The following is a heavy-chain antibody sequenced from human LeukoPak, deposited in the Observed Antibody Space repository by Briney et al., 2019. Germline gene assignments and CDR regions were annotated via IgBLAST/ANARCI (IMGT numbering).Heavy chain of an antibody. D-gene: IGHD2-2*01. CDR1: GFSISSSSYY. J-gene: IGHJ5*02. CDR3: ARHVGYCSSTSCYPSRFDP. Sequence: PSETLSLTCTVSGFSISSSSYYCGWIRQPPGKGLEWTGSIYYSWSTYYNPSLTSRVTISVDTSKNQFSLKLSSVTAADTAVYYCARHVGYCSSTSCYPSRFDPWGQGTLVTVSS. V-gene: IGHV4-39*01. CDR2: IYYSWST.